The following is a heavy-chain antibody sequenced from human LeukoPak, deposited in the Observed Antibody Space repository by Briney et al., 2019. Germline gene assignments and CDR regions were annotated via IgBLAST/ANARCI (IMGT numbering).Heavy chain of an antibody. CDR1: GGSIYSRSYY. V-gene: IGHV4-39*01. Sequence: SETLSLTCTVSGGSIYSRSYYWGWVRQPPGRGLEWIGSMYYKGDTYFNPSLKSRVTISQDTSKNQFSLKLSSVTAADTAVYYCARQSILEDHKSPRRSPAFDIWGQGTMVTVSS. J-gene: IGHJ3*02. CDR3: ARQSILEDHKSPRRSPAFDI. D-gene: IGHD2-15*01. CDR2: MYYKGDT.